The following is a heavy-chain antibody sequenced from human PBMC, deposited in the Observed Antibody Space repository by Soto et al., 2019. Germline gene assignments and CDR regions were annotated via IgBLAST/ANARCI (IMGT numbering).Heavy chain of an antibody. CDR2: ISAYNGNT. D-gene: IGHD1-1*01. CDR3: ARDEAYKWNDGGWFDP. CDR1: GYTFTSYG. Sequence: QVQLVQSGAEVKKPGASVKVSCKASGYTFTSYGISWVRQASGQGLEWMGWISAYNGNTKYAQKLQGRVTMTTDTSTCTAYMELRSLRSDDTALYYCARDEAYKWNDGGWFDPWGQGTLVTVSS. V-gene: IGHV1-18*01. J-gene: IGHJ5*02.